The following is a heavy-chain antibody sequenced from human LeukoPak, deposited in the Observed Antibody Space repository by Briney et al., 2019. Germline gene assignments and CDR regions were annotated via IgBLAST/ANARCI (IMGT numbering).Heavy chain of an antibody. J-gene: IGHJ4*02. V-gene: IGHV3-23*01. D-gene: IGHD2-2*01. CDR1: GFTFSSYA. CDR2: ISGSGGSP. Sequence: PGGSLRLSCAASGFTFSSYAMSWVRQAPGKGLEWVSVISGSGGSPYYGDSVKGRFTISRDNSKKTLYLQMNSLRAEDTAVYFCAKDAAHCNSTSCYLLGDSSGHPALDYWGQGTLVTVSS. CDR3: AKDAAHCNSTSCYLLGDSSGHPALDY.